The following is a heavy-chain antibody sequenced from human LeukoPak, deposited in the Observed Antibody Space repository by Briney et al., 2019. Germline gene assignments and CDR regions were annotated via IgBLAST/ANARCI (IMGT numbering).Heavy chain of an antibody. J-gene: IGHJ4*02. CDR1: GFIFNSHH. CDR3: AKGLRGFTMIVVVFDY. Sequence: GGSLRLSCAASGFIFNSHHMHWVRQPPGKGLEWVSSISYDDSFIYYGNSMKGRFTISRDNANNLLYLQMNSLRAEDTAVYYCAKGLRGFTMIVVVFDYWGQGTLVTVSS. D-gene: IGHD3-22*01. V-gene: IGHV3-21*04. CDR2: ISYDDSFI.